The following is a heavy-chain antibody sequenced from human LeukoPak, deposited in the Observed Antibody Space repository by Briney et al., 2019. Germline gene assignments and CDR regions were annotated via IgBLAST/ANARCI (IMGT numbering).Heavy chain of an antibody. V-gene: IGHV4-30-4*01. CDR1: GGSISSGDYS. CDR3: ARSSYHYDSGGYNY. D-gene: IGHD3-22*01. Sequence: SETLSLTCTVSGGSISSGDYSWSWIRQPPGKGLEWIGYIYYSGSTYYNPSLKSRVTMSVDTSKNQFSLKLGSVTAADTAVYYCARSSYHYDSGGYNYWGQGTLVTVSS. J-gene: IGHJ4*02. CDR2: IYYSGST.